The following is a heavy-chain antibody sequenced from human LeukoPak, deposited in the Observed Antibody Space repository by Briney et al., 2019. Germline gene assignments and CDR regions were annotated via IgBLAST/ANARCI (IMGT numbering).Heavy chain of an antibody. CDR3: ARGRGLGEFAVASFDS. CDR2: IYSDGRSL. Sequence: GGSLILSCAGSGFSFTGYWMHWVRQPPGKGLVWISRIYSDGRSLTYADSVKGRFTISRDNAKNMLYLQMNSLRADDTGVYYCARGRGLGEFAVASFDSWGQGTLVTVSS. V-gene: IGHV3-74*01. J-gene: IGHJ4*02. D-gene: IGHD6-19*01. CDR1: GFSFTGYW.